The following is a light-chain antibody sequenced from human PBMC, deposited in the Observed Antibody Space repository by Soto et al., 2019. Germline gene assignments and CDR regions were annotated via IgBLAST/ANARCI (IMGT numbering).Light chain of an antibody. CDR3: QQGWT. J-gene: IGKJ1*01. CDR1: QSVSGW. CDR2: DAS. Sequence: DIQMTQSPSTLSASVGDTVTVTCRASQSVSGWLAWYQQKPGKAPKLLIYDASSLESGFPSRFSGSGSGTEFTLTISSLQPDDFATYYCQQGWTFGQGTKVDIK. V-gene: IGKV1-5*01.